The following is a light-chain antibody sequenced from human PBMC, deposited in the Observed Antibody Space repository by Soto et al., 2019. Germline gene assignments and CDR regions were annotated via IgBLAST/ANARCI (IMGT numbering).Light chain of an antibody. CDR1: QSVTSSN. CDR3: QHFGASHYM. CDR2: GAS. J-gene: IGKJ2*01. V-gene: IGKV3-20*01. Sequence: IVLTQSPGTLSLSPGETVTLSCRASQSVTSSNLAWYQQKPGQAPRLLIYGASYRATGISDKFSGSGSGADFTLTISRLEPEDFAMYYCQHFGASHYMFGQGTKMDIK.